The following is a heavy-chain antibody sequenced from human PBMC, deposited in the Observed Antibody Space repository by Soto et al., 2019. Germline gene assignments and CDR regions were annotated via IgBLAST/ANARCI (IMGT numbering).Heavy chain of an antibody. D-gene: IGHD3-16*02. J-gene: IGHJ6*02. CDR2: INPNSGGT. CDR1: GYTFTGYY. Sequence: ASVKVSCKASGYTFTGYYMHWVRQAPGQGLEWMGWINPNSGGTNYAQKFQGWVTMTRDTSISTSLMQLCRMSSDTTADYCSTRIVIGNGMDVWGQGTTVTVSS. CDR3: TRIVIGNGMDV. V-gene: IGHV1-2*04.